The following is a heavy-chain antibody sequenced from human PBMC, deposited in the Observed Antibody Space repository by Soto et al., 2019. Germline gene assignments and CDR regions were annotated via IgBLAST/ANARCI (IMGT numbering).Heavy chain of an antibody. CDR2: IWYDGSNK. Sequence: QVQLVESGGGVVQPGRSLRLSCAASGFTFSSYGMHWVRQAPGKGLEWVAVIWYDGSNKYYADSVKGRFTISRDNSKNTLDLQMNSLRAEDTSVYYCARERITMVRGVITLYYYYGMDVWGQGTTVTVSS. CDR1: GFTFSSYG. CDR3: ARERITMVRGVITLYYYYGMDV. J-gene: IGHJ6*02. V-gene: IGHV3-33*01. D-gene: IGHD3-10*01.